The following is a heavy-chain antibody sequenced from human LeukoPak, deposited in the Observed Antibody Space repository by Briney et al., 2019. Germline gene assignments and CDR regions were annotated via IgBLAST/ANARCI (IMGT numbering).Heavy chain of an antibody. D-gene: IGHD1-14*01. CDR1: GGSFSTYH. CDR3: ARLNGIRWFDP. Sequence: SETLSLTCSLSGGSFSTYHWNWIRQPAGKGLEWIGRIYATGSTNYSPSLKSRVTMSVDTSRNQFFLNSTSVTAADTAMYYCARLNGIRWFDPWGQGILVTVSS. CDR2: IYATGST. V-gene: IGHV4-4*07. J-gene: IGHJ5*02.